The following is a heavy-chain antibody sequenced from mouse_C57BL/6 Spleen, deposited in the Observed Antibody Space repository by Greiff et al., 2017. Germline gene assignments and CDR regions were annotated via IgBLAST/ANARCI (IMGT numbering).Heavy chain of an antibody. J-gene: IGHJ3*01. Sequence: VQLQQSGAELVRPGASVTLSCKASGYTFTDYEMHWVKQTPVHGLEWIGAIDPETGGTAYNQKFKGKAILTADKSSSTAYMELRSLTSEDSAVYYCTRKEKGLRAWFAYWGQGTLVTVSA. CDR1: GYTFTDYE. D-gene: IGHD2-4*01. V-gene: IGHV1-15*01. CDR3: TRKEKGLRAWFAY. CDR2: IDPETGGT.